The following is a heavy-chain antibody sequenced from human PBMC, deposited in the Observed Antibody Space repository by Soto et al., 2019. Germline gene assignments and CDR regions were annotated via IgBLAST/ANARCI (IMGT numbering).Heavy chain of an antibody. CDR1: GLPFSGSP. J-gene: IGHJ6*04. Sequence: PGWSLRLSCAASGLPFSGSPIHWVRQASGKGLEWVGRIRSKANTYATAYATSVKGRFTISRDDSKNTTYLQMNSLKTEDTAVYFCTRPGFGDFVDPYDYGIDVWGEGTTVTVSS. CDR2: IRSKANTYAT. D-gene: IGHD2-2*01. CDR3: TRPGFGDFVDPYDYGIDV. V-gene: IGHV3-73*01.